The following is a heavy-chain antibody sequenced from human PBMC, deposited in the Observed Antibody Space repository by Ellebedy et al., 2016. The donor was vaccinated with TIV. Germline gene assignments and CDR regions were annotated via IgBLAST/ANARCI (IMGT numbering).Heavy chain of an antibody. CDR1: GYTFINYY. D-gene: IGHD3-22*01. J-gene: IGHJ4*02. V-gene: IGHV1-46*01. CDR3: ARGGYYYDSSGYHSPLEN. Sequence: AASVKVSCKASGYTFINYYMHWVRQAPGQGLEWMGVINPSGASTSYAQKFQGRVTMTRDTSTSTVYMELSSLRSEDTAVYYCARGGYYYDSSGYHSPLENWGQGTLVTVSS. CDR2: INPSGAST.